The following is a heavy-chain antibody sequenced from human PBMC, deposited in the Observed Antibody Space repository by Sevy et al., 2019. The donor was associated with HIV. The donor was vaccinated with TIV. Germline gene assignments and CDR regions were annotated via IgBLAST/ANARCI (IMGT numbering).Heavy chain of an antibody. CDR3: ASLDH. CDR1: GESFSGYY. J-gene: IGHJ4*02. Sequence: SETLSLTCAVYGESFSGYYWRWIRQPPGKGLEWIGEINHTGGTNYNPSLKSRVTISVDKSKNQFSLRLTSITAADTAMYYCASLDHWGQGTLVTVSS. V-gene: IGHV4-34*01. CDR2: INHTGGT.